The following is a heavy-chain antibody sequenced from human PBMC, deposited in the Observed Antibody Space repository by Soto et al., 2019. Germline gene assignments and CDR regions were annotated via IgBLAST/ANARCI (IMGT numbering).Heavy chain of an antibody. J-gene: IGHJ4*02. CDR3: ARSNYDSSGYYSPRYYFDY. CDR1: GGSISSGGYY. Sequence: PSETLSLTCTVSGGSISSGGYYWSWIRQHRGKGLEWIGYIYYSGSTYYSPSLKSRFTISVGTSKNQFSLKLSSVTAADTAVYYCARSNYDSSGYYSPRYYFDYWGQGTLVTVS. V-gene: IGHV4-31*03. D-gene: IGHD3-22*01. CDR2: IYYSGST.